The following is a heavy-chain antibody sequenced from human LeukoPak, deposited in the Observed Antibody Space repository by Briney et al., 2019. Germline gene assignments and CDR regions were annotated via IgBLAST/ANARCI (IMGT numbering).Heavy chain of an antibody. CDR1: GGTFSSYA. Sequence: SVKVFCKASGGTFSSYAISWVRQAPGQGLEWMGRIIPILGIANYAQKFQGRVTITADKSTSTAYMELSSLRSEDTAVYYCARGAGGHAFDIWGQGTMVTVSS. D-gene: IGHD2-8*02. V-gene: IGHV1-69*04. CDR2: IIPILGIA. CDR3: ARGAGGHAFDI. J-gene: IGHJ3*02.